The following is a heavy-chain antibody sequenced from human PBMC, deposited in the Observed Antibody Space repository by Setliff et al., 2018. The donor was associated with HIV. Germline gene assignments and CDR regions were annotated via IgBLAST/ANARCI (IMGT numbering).Heavy chain of an antibody. D-gene: IGHD3-9*01. CDR1: GFTLSSYG. CDR3: VRAFDQDFHN. Sequence: PGGSLRLSCAASGFTLSSYGMHWVRQAPGKGLEWVAFIRYDGSNKYYADSVKGRFTISRDNSKNTLYLQMNSLRAEDTATYYCVRAFDQDFHNWGQGTVVTVSS. V-gene: IGHV3-30*02. J-gene: IGHJ1*01. CDR2: IRYDGSNK.